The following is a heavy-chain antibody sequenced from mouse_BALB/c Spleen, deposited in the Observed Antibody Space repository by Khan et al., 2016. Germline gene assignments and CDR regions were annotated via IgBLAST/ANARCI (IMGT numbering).Heavy chain of an antibody. Sequence: VQLKQSGAELVKPGASVKLSCAASGFNIKDTYMNWVKQRPEQGLEWIGRIDPVNGETEYDPKFQGKAAITADTSSNTAYLQLSSLTSEDTADYCCIRRDYYGNQFAYWGQGTRVTVSA. J-gene: IGHJ3*01. D-gene: IGHD2-1*01. CDR3: IRRDYYGNQFAY. V-gene: IGHV14-3*02. CDR2: IDPVNGET. CDR1: GFNIKDTY.